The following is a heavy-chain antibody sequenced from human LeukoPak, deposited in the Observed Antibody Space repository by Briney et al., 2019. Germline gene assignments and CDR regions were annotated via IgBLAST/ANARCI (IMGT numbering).Heavy chain of an antibody. CDR2: MNPNSGNT. Sequence: GASVKVSCRAFGYTFTSYDINWVRQATGQGLEWMGWMNPNSGNTGYAQKFQGRVTMTRNTSISTAYMELSRLRSDDTAVYYCARVLDGNYREISFDYWGQGTLVTVSS. V-gene: IGHV1-8*01. CDR3: ARVLDGNYREISFDY. J-gene: IGHJ4*02. D-gene: IGHD1-7*01. CDR1: GYTFTSYD.